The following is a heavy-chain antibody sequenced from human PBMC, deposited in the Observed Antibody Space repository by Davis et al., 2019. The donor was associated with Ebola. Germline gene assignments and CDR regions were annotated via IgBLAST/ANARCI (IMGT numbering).Heavy chain of an antibody. CDR2: IYPGYSYT. Sequence: KVSCKASGYTFTPYWIGWVRQMPGKGLAWMGVIYPGYSYTRYNPSFQGQVTISADKSFRTAYLQWSGLKASDTAMYYRARSRYSGSYREPFDIWGQGTVVTGSS. CDR3: ARSRYSGSYREPFDI. CDR1: GYTFTPYW. D-gene: IGHD1-26*01. J-gene: IGHJ3*02. V-gene: IGHV5-51*01.